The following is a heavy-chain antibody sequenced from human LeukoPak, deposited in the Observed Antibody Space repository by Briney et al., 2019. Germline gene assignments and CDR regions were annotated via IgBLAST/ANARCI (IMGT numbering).Heavy chain of an antibody. CDR2: INPSGGST. CDR1: GYSFTTYY. V-gene: IGHV1-46*01. D-gene: IGHD2-2*01. Sequence: GSSVKVSCKASGYSFTTYYIHWVRQAPGQGLEWMGVINPSGGSTSFAQKFQARLTMTRDKSKSTVYMELSGLSSEDTAVYYCAREIVVVPSAMGFDPWGQGTLVTVSS. CDR3: AREIVVVPSAMGFDP. J-gene: IGHJ5*02.